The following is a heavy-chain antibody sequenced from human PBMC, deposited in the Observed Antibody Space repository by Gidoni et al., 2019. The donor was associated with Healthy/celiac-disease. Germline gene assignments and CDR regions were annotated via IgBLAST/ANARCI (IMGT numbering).Heavy chain of an antibody. CDR1: GFTFSSYG. CDR2: IGYDGSKK. D-gene: IGHD2-2*01. V-gene: IGHV3-33*01. Sequence: QVQLVESGGGVVQPGRSLRLSCAASGFTFSSYGMHWVRQGQGKGLEWVAVIGYDGSKKYYADSVRGRFTISRDNSKNTLDLQMNSLGAEDAAVYDCARDRASCSSTSCYRTKHYYYMDVWGKGTTVTVSS. J-gene: IGHJ6*03. CDR3: ARDRASCSSTSCYRTKHYYYMDV.